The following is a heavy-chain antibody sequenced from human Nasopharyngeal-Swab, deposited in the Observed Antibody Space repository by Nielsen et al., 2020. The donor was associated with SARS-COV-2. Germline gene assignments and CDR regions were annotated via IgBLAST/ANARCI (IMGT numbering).Heavy chain of an antibody. CDR3: ARVVASINWFDP. CDR2: IFHSGTT. J-gene: IGHJ5*02. Sequence: SETLSLTCTVSGDSISTSDYYWSWVRQPPGKGLEWVASIFHSGTTYSNPSLRSRISMSLDTSKNQFSLNLNSVTDADTAFYYCARVVASINWFDPWGPGTLITVSS. CDR1: GDSISTSDYY. D-gene: IGHD5-24*01. V-gene: IGHV4-30-4*01.